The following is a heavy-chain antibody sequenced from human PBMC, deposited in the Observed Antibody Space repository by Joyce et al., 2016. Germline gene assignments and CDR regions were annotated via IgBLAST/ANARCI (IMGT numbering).Heavy chain of an antibody. CDR2: ISYDGTNK. CDR1: GFPGSTYG. Sequence: QVQLVESGGGVVQPGRSLRLSCAASGFPGSTYGMHWVRQAPGKGVEWLAVISYDGTNKYYVDSVKGRFTISRDNSKNALYLQMISLRTEDTAVYYCAKSYGDLDWYFDLWGRGTLVTVSS. J-gene: IGHJ2*01. CDR3: AKSYGDLDWYFDL. D-gene: IGHD4-17*01. V-gene: IGHV3-30*18.